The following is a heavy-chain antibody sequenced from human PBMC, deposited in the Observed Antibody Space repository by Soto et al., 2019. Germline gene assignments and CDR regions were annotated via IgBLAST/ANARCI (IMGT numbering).Heavy chain of an antibody. D-gene: IGHD3-16*01. CDR2: LYWNDHK. CDR3: ATNSYDHVLAAPPIF. J-gene: IGHJ4*02. CDR1: GVSLSASGGG. Sequence: VXGPTLGNPTRTLRLTCTFSGVSLSASGGGVGGVRQAPGKALEWLALLYWNDHKPSSPYLNSRLTITKPPSKNQVPLTMPIMDPVDTATYYCATNSYDHVLAAPPIFWGQGNLVTVSS. V-gene: IGHV2-5*01.